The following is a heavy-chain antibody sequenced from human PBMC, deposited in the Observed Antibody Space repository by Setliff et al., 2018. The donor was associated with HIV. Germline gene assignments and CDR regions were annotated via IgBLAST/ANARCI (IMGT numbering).Heavy chain of an antibody. CDR2: INPNNGGT. CDR1: GYTFTGYY. CDR3: AKARVDGDYYYYYYMDV. D-gene: IGHD4-17*01. Sequence: ASVKVSCKASGYTFTGYYMHWVRQAPGQGLEWMGWINPNNGGTNYAQKFQGRVTMTRDTSISTVYMELSSPRSEDTAVYYCAKARVDGDYYYYYYMDVWGKGTTVTVSS. V-gene: IGHV1-2*02. J-gene: IGHJ6*03.